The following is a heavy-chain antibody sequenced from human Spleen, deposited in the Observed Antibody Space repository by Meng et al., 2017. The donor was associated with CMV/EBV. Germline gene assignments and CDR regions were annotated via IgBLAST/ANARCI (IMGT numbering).Heavy chain of an antibody. Sequence: SGFTLSSYVLYRVRQASGKGLDGVAFISRDGNKKYYADSVKGRFTISRDYSKNMVYLQMNSLRDDDTAVYYCARGPHFTLVRRVIHYWGQGTLVTVSS. CDR2: ISRDGNKK. V-gene: IGHV3-30-3*01. J-gene: IGHJ4*02. CDR3: ARGPHFTLVRRVIHY. CDR1: GFTLSSYV. D-gene: IGHD3-10*01.